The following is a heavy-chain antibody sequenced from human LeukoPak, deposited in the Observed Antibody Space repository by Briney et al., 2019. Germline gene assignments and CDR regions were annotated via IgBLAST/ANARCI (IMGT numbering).Heavy chain of an antibody. CDR3: ARGLPGGFDP. CDR1: GYTFSGYY. CDR2: INPNGGGT. Sequence: ASVKVSCKASGYTFSGYYIHWVRQAPGQGLEWMGWINPNGGGTNYARKFQDRVTMTRATSITTAYMELSRLTSDDTAVYYCARGLPGGFDPWGQGTLVTVSS. J-gene: IGHJ5*02. V-gene: IGHV1-2*02. D-gene: IGHD4-11*01.